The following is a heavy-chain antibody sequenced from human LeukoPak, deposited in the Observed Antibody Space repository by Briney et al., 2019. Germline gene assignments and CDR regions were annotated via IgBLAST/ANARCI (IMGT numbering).Heavy chain of an antibody. Sequence: SSETLSLTCTVSGGSMTNYYWNWIRQPPGKGLEGIGYISASGTTNYNPSLMSRVTISVDTSKNQFSLKLSSVTAAVTAVYYCARGLRYYYYYMDVWGKGTTVTVSS. CDR1: GGSMTNYY. V-gene: IGHV4-4*09. J-gene: IGHJ6*03. CDR3: ARGLRYYYYYMDV. CDR2: ISASGTT.